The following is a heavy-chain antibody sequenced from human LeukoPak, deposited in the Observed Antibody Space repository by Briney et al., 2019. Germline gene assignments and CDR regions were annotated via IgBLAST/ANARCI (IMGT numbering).Heavy chain of an antibody. J-gene: IGHJ3*02. CDR1: GFTFSSYW. V-gene: IGHV3-7*01. D-gene: IGHD2-2*01. CDR3: ARDIVVVPAAIGAFDI. Sequence: GGSLRLSCAASGFTFSSYWTSWVRQAPGKGLEWVANIKQDGSEKYYVDSVKGRFTISRDNAKNSLYLQMNSLRAEDTAVYYCARDIVVVPAAIGAFDIWGQGTMVTVSS. CDR2: IKQDGSEK.